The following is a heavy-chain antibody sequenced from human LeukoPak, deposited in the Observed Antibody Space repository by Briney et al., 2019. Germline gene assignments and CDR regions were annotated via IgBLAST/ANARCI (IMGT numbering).Heavy chain of an antibody. D-gene: IGHD3-3*01. V-gene: IGHV4-61*01. Sequence: PSETLSLTCTVSGGSVSSGSHYWSWIRQPPGKGLEWIGYIYYSGSTNYNPSLKSRVTISVDTSKNQFSLKLSSVTAADTAVYYCARGTYDFWSGSPFDYWGQGTLVTVSS. CDR1: GGSVSSGSHY. J-gene: IGHJ4*02. CDR2: IYYSGST. CDR3: ARGTYDFWSGSPFDY.